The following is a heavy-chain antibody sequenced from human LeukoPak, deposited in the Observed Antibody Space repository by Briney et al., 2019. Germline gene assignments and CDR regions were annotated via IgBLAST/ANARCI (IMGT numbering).Heavy chain of an antibody. J-gene: IGHJ3*02. CDR3: ARHVRVVVVPAAMNAFDI. Sequence: PSETLSLTCTVSGGSISSYYWSWIRQPPGKGLEWIGYIYYSGSTHYNPSLKRRVTISGHTSKNQFTLKLSSVTAADTAVYYCARHVRVVVVPAAMNAFDIWGQGTMVTVSS. D-gene: IGHD2-2*01. CDR2: IYYSGST. CDR1: GGSISSYY. V-gene: IGHV4-59*08.